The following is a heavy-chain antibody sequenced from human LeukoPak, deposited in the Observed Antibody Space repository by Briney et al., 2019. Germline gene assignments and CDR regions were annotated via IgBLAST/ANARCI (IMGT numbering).Heavy chain of an antibody. CDR1: GLTFSSSA. V-gene: IGHV3-20*04. CDR2: INWNGGST. Sequence: GGSLRLSCAASGLTFSSSAMDWVRQAPGKGLEWVSGINWNGGSTGYADSVKGRFTISRDNAKNSLYLQMNSLRAEDTALYYCARGPYGYSGSDYWGQGTLVTVSS. CDR3: ARGPYGYSGSDY. J-gene: IGHJ4*02. D-gene: IGHD5-18*01.